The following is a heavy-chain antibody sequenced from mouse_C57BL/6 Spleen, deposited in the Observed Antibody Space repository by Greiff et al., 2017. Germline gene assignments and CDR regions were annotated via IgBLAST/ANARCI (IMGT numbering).Heavy chain of an antibody. CDR2: ISDGGSYT. CDR1: GFTFSSYA. D-gene: IGHD1-1*01. Sequence: EVQRVESGGGLVKPGGSLKLSCAASGFTFSSYAMSWVRQTPEKRLEWVATISDGGSYTYYPDNVKGRFTISRDNAKNNLYLQMSHLKSEDTAMYYCAREGIRREFDYWGQGTTRTVSS. CDR3: AREGIRREFDY. J-gene: IGHJ2*01. V-gene: IGHV5-4*01.